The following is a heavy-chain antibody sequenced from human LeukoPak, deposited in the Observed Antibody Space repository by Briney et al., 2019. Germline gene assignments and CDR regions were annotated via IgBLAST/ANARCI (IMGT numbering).Heavy chain of an antibody. CDR1: GDSIISGGYY. Sequence: SETLSLTCTVSGDSIISGGYYWSWIRQHPGKGLEWIGYIYYSGTTYYNPSLKSRVTMSVDTSKNQFSLKLSSVTAADTAVYYCARVRTTVTTYYYYYMDVWGKGTTVTVSS. D-gene: IGHD4-11*01. J-gene: IGHJ6*03. CDR2: IYYSGTT. V-gene: IGHV4-31*02. CDR3: ARVRTTVTTYYYYYMDV.